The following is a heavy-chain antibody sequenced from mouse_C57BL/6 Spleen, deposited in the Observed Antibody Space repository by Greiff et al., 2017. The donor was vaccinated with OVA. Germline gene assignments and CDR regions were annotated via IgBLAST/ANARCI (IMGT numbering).Heavy chain of an antibody. CDR2: ISSGSSTI. J-gene: IGHJ4*01. D-gene: IGHD1-1*01. V-gene: IGHV5-17*01. CDR3: ARPGITTVVATDYYAMDY. CDR1: GFTFSDYG. Sequence: EVKLMESGGGLVKPGGSLKLSCAASGFTFSDYGMHWVRQAPEKGLEWVAYISSGSSTIYYADTVKGRFTISRDNAKNTLFLQMTSLRSEDTAMYYCARPGITTVVATDYYAMDYWGQGTSVTVSS.